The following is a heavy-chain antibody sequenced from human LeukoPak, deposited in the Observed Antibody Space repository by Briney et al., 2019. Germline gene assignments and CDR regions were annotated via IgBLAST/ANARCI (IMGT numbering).Heavy chain of an antibody. V-gene: IGHV3-20*04. Sequence: GGSLRLSCAASGFTFDDYGMSWVRQAPGKGLEWGSGINWNGGSTGYADSVKGRFTISRDNAKNSLYLQMNSLRAEDTALYYCARDGYGDYWSDYWGQGPLVTVSS. CDR3: ARDGYGDYWSDY. CDR2: INWNGGST. D-gene: IGHD4-17*01. J-gene: IGHJ4*02. CDR1: GFTFDDYG.